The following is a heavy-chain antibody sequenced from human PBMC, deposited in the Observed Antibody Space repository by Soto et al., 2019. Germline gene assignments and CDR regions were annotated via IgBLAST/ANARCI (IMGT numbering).Heavy chain of an antibody. CDR2: ITCDGHKT. V-gene: IGHV3-43*01. Sequence: EVRLVESGGVVVQPGGSLRLSCAASGFTFDDFAMHWVRQVPGKGLEWVSLITCDGHKTYYADSVKGRFTISRDNNKTSLYPQMVSLTSADPALYYCAPVLRYIGGSDNYHYGMDVWGHGRRVTVSS. J-gene: IGHJ6*02. D-gene: IGHD1-26*01. CDR1: GFTFDDFA. CDR3: APVLRYIGGSDNYHYGMDV.